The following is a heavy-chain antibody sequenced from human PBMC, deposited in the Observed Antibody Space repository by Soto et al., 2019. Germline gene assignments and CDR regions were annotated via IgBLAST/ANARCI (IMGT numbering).Heavy chain of an antibody. CDR3: ARELRYFDWSAGGLDY. J-gene: IGHJ4*02. CDR1: GFTYSTYT. D-gene: IGHD3-9*01. CDR2: ISYDGNNK. Sequence: GGSLRLSCAASGFTYSTYTMHWVRQAPGKGLEWVAVISYDGNNKFYADSVKGRFTISRDSTKQTLYLQMNSLRAEDTAVYYCARELRYFDWSAGGLDYWGQGTLVTVSS. V-gene: IGHV3-30-3*01.